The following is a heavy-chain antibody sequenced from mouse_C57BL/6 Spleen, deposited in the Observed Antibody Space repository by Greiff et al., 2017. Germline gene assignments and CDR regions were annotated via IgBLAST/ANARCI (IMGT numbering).Heavy chain of an antibody. D-gene: IGHD3-2*02. CDR2: ISDGGSYT. CDR1: GFTFSSYA. J-gene: IGHJ3*01. CDR3: AREGQLRLRFAY. V-gene: IGHV5-4*01. Sequence: VQLKESGGGLVKPGGSLKLSCAASGFTFSSYAMSWVRQTPEKRLEWVATISDGGSYTYYPDNVKGRFTISRDNAKNNLYLQMSHLKSEDTAMYYCAREGQLRLRFAYWGQGTLVTVSA.